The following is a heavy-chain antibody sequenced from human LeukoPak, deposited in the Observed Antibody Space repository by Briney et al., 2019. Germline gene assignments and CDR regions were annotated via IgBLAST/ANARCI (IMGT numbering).Heavy chain of an antibody. CDR1: GFTFSSYA. D-gene: IGHD3-22*01. CDR2: ISYDGSNK. Sequence: GGSLRLSCAASGFTFSSYAMHWVRQAPGKGLEWVAVISYDGSNKYYADSVKGRFTISRDNSKNTLYLQMNSLRAEDTAVYYCAKAPGYASTGYGYWRQGTLVTVSS. V-gene: IGHV3-30-3*01. CDR3: AKAPGYASTGYGY. J-gene: IGHJ4*02.